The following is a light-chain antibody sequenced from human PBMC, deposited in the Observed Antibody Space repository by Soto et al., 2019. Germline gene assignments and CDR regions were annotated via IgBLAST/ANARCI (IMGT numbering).Light chain of an antibody. CDR2: GAS. V-gene: IGKV3-20*01. CDR1: QSVSSSY. CDR3: QQYGSSPLFT. J-gene: IGKJ3*01. Sequence: EMVLTQSPGTLSLSPGERATLSCRASQSVSSSYLAWYQQKTGQAPRLLIYGASSRDTGIPDRFSGSGSGTDFTLTISRLVPEDFAVYYCQQYGSSPLFTFGPGTKVDI.